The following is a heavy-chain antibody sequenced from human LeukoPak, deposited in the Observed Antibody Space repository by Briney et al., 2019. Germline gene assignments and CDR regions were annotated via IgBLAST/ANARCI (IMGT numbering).Heavy chain of an antibody. CDR2: IYSGGST. D-gene: IGHD5-12*01. CDR1: GFTVSSSY. CDR3: AGGAGYLMDS. Sequence: GESLRLSCAASGFTVSSSYMSWVRQAPGKGLEWVSVIYSGGSTYYADSVKGRFNISRDNSKNTLNFQMNSLRAEGTAVYYCAGGAGYLMDSWGQGTLVTVSS. J-gene: IGHJ4*02. V-gene: IGHV3-66*01.